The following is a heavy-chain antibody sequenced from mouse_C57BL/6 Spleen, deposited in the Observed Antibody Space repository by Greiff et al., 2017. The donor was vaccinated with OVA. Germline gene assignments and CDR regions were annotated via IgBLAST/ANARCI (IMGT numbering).Heavy chain of an antibody. V-gene: IGHV5-17*01. Sequence: DVKLVESGGGLVKPGGSLKLSCAASGFTFSDYGMHWVRQAPEKGLEWVAYISSGSSTIYYADTVKGRFTISRDNAKNTLFLQMTSLRSEDTAMYYCARTPGQLRLPWFAYWGQGTLVTVSA. D-gene: IGHD3-2*02. CDR3: ARTPGQLRLPWFAY. CDR1: GFTFSDYG. J-gene: IGHJ3*01. CDR2: ISSGSSTI.